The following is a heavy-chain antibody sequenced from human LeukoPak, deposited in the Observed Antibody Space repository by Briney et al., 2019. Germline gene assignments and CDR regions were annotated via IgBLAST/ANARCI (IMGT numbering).Heavy chain of an antibody. Sequence: GGSLRLSCAASGFTVSSYWMHWVRQAPGKGLVWVSRINSDATTTSYADSVKGRFTVSRDNAKNTLYLQMNSLRAEDTAMYYCARVGTTGLDWGQGTLVTVSS. V-gene: IGHV3-74*01. CDR2: INSDATTT. CDR1: GFTVSSYW. CDR3: ARVGTTGLD. J-gene: IGHJ4*02. D-gene: IGHD1-1*01.